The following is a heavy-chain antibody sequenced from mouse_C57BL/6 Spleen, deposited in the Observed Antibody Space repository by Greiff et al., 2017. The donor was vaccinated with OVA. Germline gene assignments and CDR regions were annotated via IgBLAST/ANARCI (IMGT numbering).Heavy chain of an antibody. V-gene: IGHV1-18*01. D-gene: IGHD2-1*01. CDR2: INPNNGGT. Sequence: VQLQQSGPELVKPGASVKIPCKASGYTFTDYNMDWVKQSHGKSLEWIGDINPNNGGTIYNQKFKGKATLTVDKSSSTAYMELRSLTSEDTAVDYCARYGNYWYFDVWGTGTTVTVSS. J-gene: IGHJ1*03. CDR3: ARYGNYWYFDV. CDR1: GYTFTDYN.